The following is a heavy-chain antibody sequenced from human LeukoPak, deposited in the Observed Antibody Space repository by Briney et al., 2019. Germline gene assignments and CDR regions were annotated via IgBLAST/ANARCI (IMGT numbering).Heavy chain of an antibody. V-gene: IGHV3-7*03. J-gene: IGHJ5*02. Sequence: PGGSLRLSCAVSGLTFSSSWMDWVRQAPGKGLEWVASINPDGNKKYSADSVKGRFTISRDNAKNSLYLQMNSLRAEDTAVYYCARDKDDYGSGNHWFDPWGQGTLVTVSS. CDR2: INPDGNKK. D-gene: IGHD3-10*01. CDR3: ARDKDDYGSGNHWFDP. CDR1: GLTFSSSW.